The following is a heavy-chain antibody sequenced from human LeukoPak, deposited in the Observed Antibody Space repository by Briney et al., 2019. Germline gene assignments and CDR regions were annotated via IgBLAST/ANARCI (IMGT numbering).Heavy chain of an antibody. D-gene: IGHD4-23*01. CDR3: ARGGGDYGGNDY. J-gene: IGHJ4*02. CDR1: GFTFSSYS. V-gene: IGHV3-48*02. Sequence: GGSLRLSCTASGFTFSSYSMNWVRQAPGKGLERVSYIGSSSSTTYYADSVKGRFTISRDNAKNSLYLQMNSLRDEDTAVYYCARGGGDYGGNDYWGQGTLVTVS. CDR2: IGSSSSTT.